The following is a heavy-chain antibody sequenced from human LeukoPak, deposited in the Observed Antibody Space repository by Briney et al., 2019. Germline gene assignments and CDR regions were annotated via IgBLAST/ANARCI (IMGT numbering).Heavy chain of an antibody. J-gene: IGHJ2*01. Sequence: SETLSLTCAVYGGSFRGYYWSWIRQPPGKGLEWIGEIHYSGTTNYNPSLKSRVTMSGDPSKNQFSLRVSSVTAADTAVYSCARGVLGPYYFDLWGRGTLVTVSS. V-gene: IGHV4-34*01. CDR1: GGSFRGYY. CDR3: ARGVLGPYYFDL. D-gene: IGHD7-27*01. CDR2: IHYSGTT.